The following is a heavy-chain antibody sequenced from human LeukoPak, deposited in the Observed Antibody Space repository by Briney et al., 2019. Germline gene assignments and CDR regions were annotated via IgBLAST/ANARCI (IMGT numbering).Heavy chain of an antibody. Sequence: GGSLRLSCAASGFXFSNYGIHWVRQAPGKGLEWVALIRYDGSKKDYGDSVKGRFTISRDNSKNMVYLQMNSPRVEDTAMYYCVRTGETERFEYWGQGALVTVPS. J-gene: IGHJ4*02. D-gene: IGHD3/OR15-3a*01. V-gene: IGHV3-30*02. CDR1: GFXFSNYG. CDR2: IRYDGSKK. CDR3: VRTGETERFEY.